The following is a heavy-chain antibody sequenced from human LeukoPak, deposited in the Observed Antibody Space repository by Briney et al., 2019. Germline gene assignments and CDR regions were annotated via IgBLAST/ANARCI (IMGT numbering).Heavy chain of an antibody. V-gene: IGHV1-18*01. CDR1: GYTFTSYG. CDR3: ARSGANSGYELYYYYYYMDV. D-gene: IGHD5-12*01. CDR2: ISAYTGNR. J-gene: IGHJ6*03. Sequence: ASVKVSCKASGYTFTSYGISWVRQAPGQGLEWMGWISAYTGNRDYAQKLQGRVTMTTDTSTSTAYMELRSLRSDDTAVYYCARSGANSGYELYYYYYYMDVWGKGTTVTVPS.